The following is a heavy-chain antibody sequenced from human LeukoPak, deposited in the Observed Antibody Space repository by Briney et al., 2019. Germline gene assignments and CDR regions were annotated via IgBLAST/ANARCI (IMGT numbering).Heavy chain of an antibody. J-gene: IGHJ6*02. CDR3: AISEGDFWSGYRYYYYGMDV. V-gene: IGHV1-2*06. D-gene: IGHD3-3*01. Sequence: APVKVSCKASGYTFTVYYMHWVRQAPGQGLEWMGRINPNSGGTNYAQKFQGRVTMTRDTSISTAYMELSRLRSDDTAVYYCAISEGDFWSGYRYYYYGMDVWGQGTTVTVSS. CDR2: INPNSGGT. CDR1: GYTFTVYY.